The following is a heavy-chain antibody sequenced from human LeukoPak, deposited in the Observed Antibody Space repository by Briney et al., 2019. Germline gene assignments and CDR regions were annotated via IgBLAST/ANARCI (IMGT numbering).Heavy chain of an antibody. V-gene: IGHV3-21*01. J-gene: IGHJ4*02. CDR3: ARGGEDILTGYSSGPFGC. D-gene: IGHD3-9*01. CDR1: GFTFSSYS. Sequence: GGPLRLSCAASGFTFSSYSMNWVRQAPGKGLEWVSSISSSSRYIDYADSVKGRLTISRDNAKKSLYLQMTSLGADDTAVYYCARGGEDILTGYSSGPFGCWGKGTLVTVSS. CDR2: ISSSSRYI.